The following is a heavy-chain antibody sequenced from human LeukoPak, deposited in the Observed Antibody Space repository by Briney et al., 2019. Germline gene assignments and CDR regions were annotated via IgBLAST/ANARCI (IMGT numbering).Heavy chain of an antibody. J-gene: IGHJ4*02. CDR1: GFTFSSYS. D-gene: IGHD3-22*01. CDR3: TKAKGQSWLFSHY. Sequence: PGGSLRLSCAASGFTFSSYSMNWVRQAPGKGLEWVSSISSSSSYIYYADSVKGRFTVSRDNSKTTVYLQMNDLRGEDTAVYYCTKAKGQSWLFSHYWGRGTLVTVSS. V-gene: IGHV3-21*01. CDR2: ISSSSSYI.